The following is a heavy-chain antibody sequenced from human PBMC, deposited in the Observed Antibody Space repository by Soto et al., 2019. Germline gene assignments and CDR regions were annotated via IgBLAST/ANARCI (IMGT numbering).Heavy chain of an antibody. CDR1: GYSFTNYW. CDR3: SKQGIPSDYVDS. Sequence: EVQLVQSGAEVKKPGESLKISCKASGYSFTNYWIGWVRHMPGKGLEWMGIIYPSDSGTQYSPSFQGQVTISADKSISTAYLQWDSLKASDTAMYYCSKQGIPSDYVDSWGQGTLVTVSS. D-gene: IGHD6-19*01. V-gene: IGHV5-51*01. CDR2: IYPSDSGT. J-gene: IGHJ4*02.